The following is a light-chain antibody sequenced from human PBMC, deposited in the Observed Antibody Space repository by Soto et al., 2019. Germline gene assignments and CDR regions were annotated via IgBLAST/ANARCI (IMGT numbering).Light chain of an antibody. CDR1: QSISNW. CDR3: QQYNSYPWT. Sequence: DIQMTKSPSTLSASIGDRVSITCRASQSISNWLAWYQQKPGKAPKLLIYDASSLESGVPSRFSRSGSGTEFTLTISSLQPDDFATYYCQQYNSYPWTFGHGTKVEIK. V-gene: IGKV1-5*01. J-gene: IGKJ1*01. CDR2: DAS.